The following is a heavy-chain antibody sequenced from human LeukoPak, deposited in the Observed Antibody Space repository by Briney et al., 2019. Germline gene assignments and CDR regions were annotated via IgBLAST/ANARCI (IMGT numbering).Heavy chain of an antibody. CDR2: ISDDSNYI. J-gene: IGHJ4*02. D-gene: IGHD1-26*01. Sequence: GGSLRLSCAASGFTFSTYSGNWIRQAPGKGLEWVSPISDDSNYIFYADSVKGRFTISRDNAKNSLYLQMNSLTAEDSAVYYCASRRGSNRPFDYWGQGTLVTVSS. V-gene: IGHV3-21*01. CDR1: GFTFSTYS. CDR3: ASRRGSNRPFDY.